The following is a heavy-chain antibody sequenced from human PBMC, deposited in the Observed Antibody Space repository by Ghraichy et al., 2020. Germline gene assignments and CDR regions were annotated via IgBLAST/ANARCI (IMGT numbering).Heavy chain of an antibody. CDR1: GFTFGNYW. J-gene: IGHJ6*02. V-gene: IGHV3-7*01. CDR2: IKQDGNEK. Sequence: GGSLRLSCAASGFTFGNYWMTWVRQAPGKGLEWVANIKQDGNEKYCVDSVKGRFTISRDNAKNSLYLQMNSLRAEDTAVYYCARPRQPYYYYAMDVWGQGTTVTVSS. D-gene: IGHD1-1*01. CDR3: ARPRQPYYYYAMDV.